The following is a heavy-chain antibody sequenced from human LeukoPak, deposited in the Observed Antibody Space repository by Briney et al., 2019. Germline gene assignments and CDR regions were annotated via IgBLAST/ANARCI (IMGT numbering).Heavy chain of an antibody. CDR3: ARDLVVVVTASTAFDY. V-gene: IGHV3-7*05. CDR2: IKQDGSER. D-gene: IGHD2-21*02. J-gene: IGHJ4*02. Sequence: GGSLRLSCAASGFTFSSYWMSWVRQAPGKGLEWVANIKQDGSERYYVDSVKGRFTISRDNAKNSLYLQMNSLRAEDTAVYYCARDLVVVVTASTAFDYWGQGTLVTVSS. CDR1: GFTFSSYW.